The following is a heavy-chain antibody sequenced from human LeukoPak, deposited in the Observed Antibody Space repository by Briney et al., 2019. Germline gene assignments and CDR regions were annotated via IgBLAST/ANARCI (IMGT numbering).Heavy chain of an antibody. CDR2: FYSDGST. D-gene: IGHD3-22*01. J-gene: IGHJ4*02. CDR1: GFTFSNHP. CDR3: ARATYYYDSSGYRDFYFDD. Sequence: PGGSLRLSCAASGFTFSNHPMSWVRRAPGKGLEWVSAFYSDGSTYYADSVKGRFTLSRDNSKNTLYLQMKSLRAEDTAVYYCARATYYYDSSGYRDFYFDDWGQGTLVTVSS. V-gene: IGHV3-53*01.